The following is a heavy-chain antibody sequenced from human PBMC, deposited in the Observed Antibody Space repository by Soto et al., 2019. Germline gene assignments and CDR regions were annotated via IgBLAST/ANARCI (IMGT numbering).Heavy chain of an antibody. CDR2: ISSSSSYI. D-gene: IGHD3-3*01. J-gene: IGHJ6*02. Sequence: PGGSLRLSCAASGFTFSSYSMNWVRQAPGKGLEWVSFISSSSSYIYYADSVKGRFTISRDNAKNSLYLQMNSLRAEDTAVYYCARVWAGLRFLEWLSKSERYYYYYYGMDVWGQGTTVTVSS. V-gene: IGHV3-21*01. CDR3: ARVWAGLRFLEWLSKSERYYYYYYGMDV. CDR1: GFTFSSYS.